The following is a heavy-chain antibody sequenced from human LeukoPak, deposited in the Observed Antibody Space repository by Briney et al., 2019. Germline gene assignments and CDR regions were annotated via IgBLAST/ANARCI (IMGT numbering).Heavy chain of an antibody. CDR2: IYYSGST. CDR1: GGSISSGGYY. J-gene: IGHJ4*02. V-gene: IGHV4-31*03. CDR3: ASEYQRITMVRGVIWDEGY. Sequence: PSETLSLTCTVSGGSISSGGYYWSWIRQHPGKGLEWIGYIYYSGSTYYNPSLKSRVTISVDTSKNQFSLKLSSVTAADTAVYYCASEYQRITMVRGVIWDEGYWGQGTLVTVSS. D-gene: IGHD3-10*01.